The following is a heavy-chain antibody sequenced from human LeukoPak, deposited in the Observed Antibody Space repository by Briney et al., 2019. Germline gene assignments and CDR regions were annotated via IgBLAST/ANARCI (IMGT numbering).Heavy chain of an antibody. J-gene: IGHJ3*02. V-gene: IGHV4-59*01. D-gene: IGHD3-3*01. CDR3: AVLPFYDCSGSGDAFDI. CDR1: GGSISSYY. CDR2: IYYSGST. Sequence: SETLSLTCTVSGGSISSYYWSWIRQPPGKGLEWIGYIYYSGSTNYNPSLKSRVTISVDTSKNQFSLKLSSVTAADTAVYYCAVLPFYDCSGSGDAFDIWGQGTMVTVSS.